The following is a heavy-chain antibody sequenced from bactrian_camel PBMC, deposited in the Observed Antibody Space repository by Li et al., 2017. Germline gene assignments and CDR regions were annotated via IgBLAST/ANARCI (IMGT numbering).Heavy chain of an antibody. V-gene: IGHV3S53*01. J-gene: IGHJ4*01. CDR1: AYTVSTYC. D-gene: IGHD3*01. Sequence: VQLVESGGGSVQSGGSLRLSCAASAYTVSTYCMGWFRQAPGKEREGVASIDSDGSTNYADSVKGRFTISQDNAKNTVYSQMTDLKVEDTAVYYCAADGWVERDGRCDSLSQGTQVTVS. CDR3: AADGWVERDGRCDS. CDR2: IDSDGST.